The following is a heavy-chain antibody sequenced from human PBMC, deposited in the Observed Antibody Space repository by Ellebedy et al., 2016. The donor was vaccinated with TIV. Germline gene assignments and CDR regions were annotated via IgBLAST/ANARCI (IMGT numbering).Heavy chain of an antibody. CDR1: SGALTGYY. CDR2: INRGGTT. V-gene: IGHV4-34*10. CDR3: ERYGKGVVKKAEAFDI. J-gene: IGHJ3*02. D-gene: IGHD4-23*01. Sequence: MPSETLSLTCAVYSGALTGYYWNWIRQPPGKGLEWIGEINRGGTTNYNPSLKSRVTLSVDTSTNHFSLNLSSVTAADTAVYYCERYGKGVVKKAEAFDIWGQGTMVTVSS.